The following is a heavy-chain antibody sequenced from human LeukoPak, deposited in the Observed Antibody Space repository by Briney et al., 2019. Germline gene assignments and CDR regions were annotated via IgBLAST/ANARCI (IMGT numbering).Heavy chain of an antibody. Sequence: SETLSLTCAVYGGSFSGYYWSWIRQPPGKGLEWIGEINHSGSTNYNPSLKSRVTISVDTSKNQFSLKLNSVTAADTAVYYCARGYPFYYYYMDVWGKGTTVTVSS. CDR1: GGSFSGYY. V-gene: IGHV4-34*01. CDR2: INHSGST. J-gene: IGHJ6*03. CDR3: ARGYPFYYYYMDV.